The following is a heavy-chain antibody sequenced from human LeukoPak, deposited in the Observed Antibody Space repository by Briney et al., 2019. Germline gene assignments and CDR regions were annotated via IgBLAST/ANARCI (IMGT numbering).Heavy chain of an antibody. V-gene: IGHV3-23*01. CDR2: ISGTGGST. Sequence: GGSLRLSCAASGFTFTTYAMSWVRQVPGKGLEWVAAISGTGGSTSYADSVKGRFTISRDNSKNTLYLQMNSLRAEDTAVYYCAKDGVLYRTTGSWFDPWGQGTLVTVSS. J-gene: IGHJ5*02. D-gene: IGHD2/OR15-2a*01. CDR3: AKDGVLYRTTGSWFDP. CDR1: GFTFTTYA.